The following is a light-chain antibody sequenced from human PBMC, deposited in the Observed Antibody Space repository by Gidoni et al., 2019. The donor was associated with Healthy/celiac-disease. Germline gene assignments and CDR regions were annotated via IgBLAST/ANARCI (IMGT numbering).Light chain of an antibody. CDR3: QHYTTSMLT. CDR2: GAS. V-gene: IGKV3-20*01. Sequence: EIVLTQSPGTLSLSPGERATLSCRAGQTISNNYLAWYQQRPGRAPRLLIFGASSRATGIPDRFSGSGSGTDFTLTISTLEPEDFALYYCQHYTTSMLTFXGXTRVXIK. CDR1: QTISNNY. J-gene: IGKJ4*01.